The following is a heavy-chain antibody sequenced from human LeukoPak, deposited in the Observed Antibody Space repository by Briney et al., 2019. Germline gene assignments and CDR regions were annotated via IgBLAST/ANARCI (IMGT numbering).Heavy chain of an antibody. CDR3: ARAPYGSGSYLDY. CDR1: GYTFTGYY. CDR2: ISAYNGNT. D-gene: IGHD3-10*01. J-gene: IGHJ4*02. Sequence: ASVKVSCKASGYTFTGYYMHWVRQAPGQGLEWMGWISAYNGNTNYAQKLQGRVTMTTDTSTSTAYMELRSLRSDDTAVYYCARAPYGSGSYLDYRGQGTLVTVSS. V-gene: IGHV1-18*04.